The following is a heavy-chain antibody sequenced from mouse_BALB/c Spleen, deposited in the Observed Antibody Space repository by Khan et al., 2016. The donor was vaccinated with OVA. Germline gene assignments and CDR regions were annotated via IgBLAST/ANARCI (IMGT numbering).Heavy chain of an antibody. J-gene: IGHJ2*01. V-gene: IGHV1-4*01. CDR2: INPSSVYS. Sequence: QVQLQQPGAELARPGASVKMSCKASGNTLTTYTMHWVKQRPGQGLEWIGYINPSSVYSHYNQKFKDKATLTADKSSSTAYMQLSSLTSEDSAVYYGTSKKVGGYFDYWGQGTTLTVSS. D-gene: IGHD1-3*01. CDR1: GNTLTTYT. CDR3: TSKKVGGYFDY.